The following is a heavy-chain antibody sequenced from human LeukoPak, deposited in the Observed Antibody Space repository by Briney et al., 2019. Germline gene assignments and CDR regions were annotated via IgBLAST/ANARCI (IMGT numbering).Heavy chain of an antibody. CDR2: INHSGST. CDR1: GGSFSGYY. V-gene: IGHV4-34*01. D-gene: IGHD3-10*01. J-gene: IGHJ5*02. Sequence: SETLSLTCAVYGGSFSGYYWSWIRQPPGKGLEWIGEINHSGSTNYNPSLKSRVTISVDTSKNQFSLKLSSVTAADTAVYYCARGGDYYGSGTYYAFDPWGQGTLVTVSS. CDR3: ARGGDYYGSGTYYAFDP.